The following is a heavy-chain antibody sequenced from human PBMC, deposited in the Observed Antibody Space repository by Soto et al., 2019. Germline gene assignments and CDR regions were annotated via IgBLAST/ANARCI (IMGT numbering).Heavy chain of an antibody. CDR1: GFTFSSYG. V-gene: IGHV3-33*01. J-gene: IGHJ6*02. Sequence: QVQLVESGGGVVQPGRSLRLSCAASGFTFSSYGMHWVRQAPGKGLEWVAVIWYDGSNKYYADSVKGRFTTSRDNSKNTLYLQMNSLRAEDTAVYYCARDRDSSSWYEYYYYYYGMDVWGQGTTVTVSS. CDR3: ARDRDSSSWYEYYYYYYGMDV. CDR2: IWYDGSNK. D-gene: IGHD6-13*01.